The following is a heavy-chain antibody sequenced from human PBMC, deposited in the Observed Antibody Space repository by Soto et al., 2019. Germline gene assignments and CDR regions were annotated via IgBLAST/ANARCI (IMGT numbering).Heavy chain of an antibody. J-gene: IGHJ4*02. CDR3: ARGSSVYDSSGYAFDF. CDR1: GFTFSNYW. CDR2: IKQDGSHK. Sequence: VGSLRLSCAASGFTFSNYWMSWVRQAPGKGLEWVANIKQDGSHKFYVDSVKGRFTMSRDNAENSLYLQMSSLRAEDTAVYYCARGSSVYDSSGYAFDFRGQGSLVTVSS. V-gene: IGHV3-7*01. D-gene: IGHD3-22*01.